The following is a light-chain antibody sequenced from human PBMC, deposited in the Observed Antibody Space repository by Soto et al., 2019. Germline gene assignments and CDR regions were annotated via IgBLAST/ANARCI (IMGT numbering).Light chain of an antibody. V-gene: IGKV1-5*01. CDR1: QGISNW. CDR2: DAS. J-gene: IGKJ1*01. CDR3: QQFRGT. Sequence: DIQMTQSPSTLSASVGDRVTITCRASQGISNWLAWYQQKPGKAPKLLIYDASTLESGVPSRFSGSGSGTEFTLTVSRLLPDDFAAYYCQQFRGTFGQGTKVDIE.